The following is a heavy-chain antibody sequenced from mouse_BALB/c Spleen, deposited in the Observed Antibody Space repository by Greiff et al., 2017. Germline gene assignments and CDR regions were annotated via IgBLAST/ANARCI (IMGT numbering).Heavy chain of an antibody. Sequence: QVQLKESGPGLVAPSQSLSITCTVSGFSLTSYGVHWVRQPPGKGLEWLGVIWAGGSTNYNSALMSRLSISKDNSKSQVFLKMNSLQTDDTAMYYCARDGDGNYLAWFAYWGQGTLVTVSA. CDR2: IWAGGST. V-gene: IGHV2-9*02. J-gene: IGHJ3*01. CDR1: GFSLTSYG. D-gene: IGHD2-1*01. CDR3: ARDGDGNYLAWFAY.